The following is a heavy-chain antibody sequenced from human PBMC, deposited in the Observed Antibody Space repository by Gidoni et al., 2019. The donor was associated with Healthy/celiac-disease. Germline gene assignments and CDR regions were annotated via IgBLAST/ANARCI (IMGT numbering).Heavy chain of an antibody. Sequence: QVQLVQSGAEVKKPGASVKVSCKASGYTFTSYYMHWVRQAPGQGLEWMGIINPSGGSTSYAQKFQGRVTMTRDTSTSTVYMELSSLRSEDTAVYYCARSDTMIVVVTNYGMDVWGQGTTVTVSS. CDR2: INPSGGST. J-gene: IGHJ6*02. D-gene: IGHD3-22*01. V-gene: IGHV1-46*03. CDR3: ARSDTMIVVVTNYGMDV. CDR1: GYTFTSYY.